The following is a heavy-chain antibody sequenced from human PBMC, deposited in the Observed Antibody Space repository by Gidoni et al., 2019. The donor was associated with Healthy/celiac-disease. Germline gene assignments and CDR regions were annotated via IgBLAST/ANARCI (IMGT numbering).Heavy chain of an antibody. D-gene: IGHD1-7*01. J-gene: IGHJ3*02. V-gene: IGHV3-23*01. CDR1: GFTFSSYA. CDR3: AKGVLSQSVITGNTFEAFDI. CDR2: ISGSGGST. Sequence: EVQLLESGGGLVQPGVSLRLSCAASGFTFSSYAMSWVRQAPVKGLEWVSAISGSGGSTYYADSVKGKFAISRDNSKIPLYLQMNSLRAEDTAVYYCAKGVLSQSVITGNTFEAFDIWGQGTMVTVSS.